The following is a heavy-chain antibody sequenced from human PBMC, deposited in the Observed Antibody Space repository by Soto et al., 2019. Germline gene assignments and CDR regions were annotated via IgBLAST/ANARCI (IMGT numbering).Heavy chain of an antibody. CDR1: GFTFSSYW. J-gene: IGHJ6*03. V-gene: IGHV3-7*01. CDR2: IKQDGSEK. D-gene: IGHD5-12*01. CDR3: ARDQGTSRGYSGYGYDTYYYYYYMDV. Sequence: GESLKIXCAASGFTFSSYWMSWVRQAPGKGLEWVANIKQDGSEKYYVDSVKGQFTISRDNAKNSLYLQMNSLRAEDTAVYYCARDQGTSRGYSGYGYDTYYYYYYMDVWGKGTTVTVSS.